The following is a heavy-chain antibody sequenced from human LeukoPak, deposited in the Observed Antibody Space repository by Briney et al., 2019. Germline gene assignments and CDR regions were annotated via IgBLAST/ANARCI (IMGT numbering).Heavy chain of an antibody. CDR2: INHSGST. Sequence: SETLSLTCAVYGGSFSGYYWSWIRQPPGKGLEWIGEINHSGSTNYNPPLKSRVTISVDTSKNQFSLKLSSVTAADTAVYYCARGSMKLWFSSGYYYMDVWGKGTTVTVSS. CDR3: ARGSMKLWFSSGYYYMDV. V-gene: IGHV4-34*01. J-gene: IGHJ6*03. CDR1: GGSFSGYY. D-gene: IGHD5-18*01.